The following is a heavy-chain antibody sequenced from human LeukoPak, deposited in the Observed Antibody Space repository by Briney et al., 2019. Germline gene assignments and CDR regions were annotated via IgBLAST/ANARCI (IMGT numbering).Heavy chain of an antibody. CDR2: ISVSSSTI. J-gene: IGHJ4*02. D-gene: IGHD6-13*01. CDR3: ASKALRAAAGTFSY. Sequence: GGSLRLSCAASGFTFSSYSMNWVRQAPGKGLEWVSYISVSSSTIYYADSVKGRFTISRDNAKNSLYLQMNSLRAEDTAVCYCASKALRAAAGTFSYWGQGTLVTVSS. CDR1: GFTFSSYS. V-gene: IGHV3-48*04.